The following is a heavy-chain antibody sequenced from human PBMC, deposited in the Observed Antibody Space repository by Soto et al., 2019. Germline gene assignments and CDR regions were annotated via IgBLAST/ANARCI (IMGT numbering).Heavy chain of an antibody. CDR3: ARARRGWDAFDI. CDR1: GGSFSGYY. D-gene: IGHD6-19*01. Sequence: QVQLQQWGAGLLKPSETLSLTCAVYGGSFSGYYWSWIRQPPGKGLEWIGEINHSGSTNYNPSLKSRVTISVGTSKNQFSLKLSSVTAADTAVYYCARARRGWDAFDIWGQGTMVTVSS. CDR2: INHSGST. J-gene: IGHJ3*02. V-gene: IGHV4-34*01.